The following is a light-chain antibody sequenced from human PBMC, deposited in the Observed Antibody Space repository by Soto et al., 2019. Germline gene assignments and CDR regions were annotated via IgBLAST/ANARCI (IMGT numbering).Light chain of an antibody. CDR1: SSDVGGHNY. V-gene: IGLV2-14*01. J-gene: IGLJ1*01. CDR3: TSYTTTRTLYV. Sequence: QSVLTQPAAVSGSPGQSITISCTGTSSDVGGHNYVSWYQQHSGKAPKLIIYEVRNRPSGVSNRFSGSKSGNTASLTISGLQAEDEADYYCTSYTTTRTLYVFGTGTKVTVL. CDR2: EVR.